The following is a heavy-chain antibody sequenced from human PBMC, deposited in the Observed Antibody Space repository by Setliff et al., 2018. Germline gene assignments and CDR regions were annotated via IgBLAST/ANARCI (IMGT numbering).Heavy chain of an antibody. J-gene: IGHJ6*04. D-gene: IGHD3-22*01. V-gene: IGHV4-59*08. Sequence: PSETLSLTCAVSGAAISTYHWSWLRQPPGKGLEWIGYVSYGGSTNYNPSLKSRVTISLDTSKNQFSLKLSSVTAADTAVYYCARLGVDDSSGYYYPGGYMDVWGKGTTVTVSS. CDR3: ARLGVDDSSGYYYPGGYMDV. CDR2: VSYGGST. CDR1: GAAISTYH.